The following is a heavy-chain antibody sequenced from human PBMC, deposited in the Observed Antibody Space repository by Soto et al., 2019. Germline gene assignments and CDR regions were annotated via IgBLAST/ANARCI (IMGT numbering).Heavy chain of an antibody. CDR2: ISGSGGST. J-gene: IGHJ4*02. Sequence: GGSLRLSCAASGFTFSSYAMSWVRQAPGKGLEWVSAISGSGGSTYYADSVKGRFTISRDNSKNTLYLQMNSLRAEDMAVYYCAKHLGYYYDSSGYLDYWGQGTLVTVSS. CDR1: GFTFSSYA. V-gene: IGHV3-23*01. CDR3: AKHLGYYYDSSGYLDY. D-gene: IGHD3-22*01.